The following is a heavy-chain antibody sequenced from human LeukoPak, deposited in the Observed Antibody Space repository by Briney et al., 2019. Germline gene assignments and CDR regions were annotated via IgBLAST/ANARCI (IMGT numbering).Heavy chain of an antibody. D-gene: IGHD2-2*03. CDR3: ARDFLSSWMGY. CDR1: GFTFSSYE. V-gene: IGHV3-48*03. Sequence: GGSLRLSCAASGFTFSSYEMNWVRQAPGKGLEWVSYISSSGSTIYYADSVKGRFTISRDNAKNSLYLQMNSLRAEDTAVYYCARDFLSSWMGYWGQGTLVTVSS. CDR2: ISSSGSTI. J-gene: IGHJ4*02.